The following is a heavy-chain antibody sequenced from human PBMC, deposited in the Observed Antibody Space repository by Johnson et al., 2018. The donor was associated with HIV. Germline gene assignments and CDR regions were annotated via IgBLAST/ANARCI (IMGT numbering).Heavy chain of an antibody. CDR2: LTPSGGGT. CDR3: AKPLSTLVDAFDI. CDR1: GFTFSTYA. J-gene: IGHJ3*02. Sequence: VQLVESGGGLVQPGGSLRLSCAASGFTFSTYAMSWVRQAPGKGPERVSALTPSGGGTYYADSVKGRFTISRDNSKNTLYLQLNSLRAEDTAVFYFAKPLSTLVDAFDIWGQGTMVTVSS. V-gene: IGHV3-23*04. D-gene: IGHD2/OR15-2a*01.